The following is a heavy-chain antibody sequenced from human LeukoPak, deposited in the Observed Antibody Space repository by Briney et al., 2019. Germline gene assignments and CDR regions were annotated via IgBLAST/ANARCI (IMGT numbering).Heavy chain of an antibody. CDR1: GDSVSSDSAA. CDR3: ARDPVGGSTIFDS. CDR2: TYFRSKWYY. J-gene: IGHJ4*02. Sequence: PSQTLPLTCAISGDSVSSDSAAWNWIRQSPSRGLEWLARTYFRSKWYYDYALAVKGRITINPDTSKNQFSLQLNSVTPEDTAVYFCARDPVGGSTIFDSWGQGTLVTVSS. D-gene: IGHD1-26*01. V-gene: IGHV6-1*01.